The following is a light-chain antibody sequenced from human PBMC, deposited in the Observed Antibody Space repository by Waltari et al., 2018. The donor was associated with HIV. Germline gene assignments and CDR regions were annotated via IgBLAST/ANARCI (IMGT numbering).Light chain of an antibody. V-gene: IGLV1-40*01. J-gene: IGLJ1*01. CDR2: GNS. Sequence: QSVLTQPPSVSGAPGQRVTISCTGSSSNIGAGYDVHWFQQLPGTAPKLLIYGNSNGPAGVPDRFSGAKSGTSASLAITGLQAEDEADYYGQSYDSGLTAYVFGTGTKVTVL. CDR3: QSYDSGLTAYV. CDR1: SSNIGAGYD.